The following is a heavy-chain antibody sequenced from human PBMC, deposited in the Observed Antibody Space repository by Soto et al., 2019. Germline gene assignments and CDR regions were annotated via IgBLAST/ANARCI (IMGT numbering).Heavy chain of an antibody. J-gene: IGHJ4*02. CDR1: GFTFTSYG. D-gene: IGHD3-10*01. Sequence: QVQLVESGGGVVQPGRSLRLSRTASGFTFTSYGFHWVRQAPGKGLEWVAVIWYDGSNKFYADSVKGRFSISRDDSKNTVYVQMNSLRAEDTAVYYCARDRALWLFDYWGQGALVTVSS. V-gene: IGHV3-33*01. CDR3: ARDRALWLFDY. CDR2: IWYDGSNK.